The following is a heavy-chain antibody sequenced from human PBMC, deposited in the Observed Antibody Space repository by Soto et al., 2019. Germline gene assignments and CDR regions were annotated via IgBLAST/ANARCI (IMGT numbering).Heavy chain of an antibody. Sequence: QVQLVQSGDEVKKPGASVKVSCKASGYLFVNYGIAWVRQAPRQGLEWMGWISPYTGNTHSASKVQGRLTMTTDTYTSTAYMDLRSLTSDDTAVYYCVMVDNYVTPTPQDVWGQGPTVTFSS. D-gene: IGHD3-16*01. J-gene: IGHJ6*02. CDR2: ISPYTGNT. CDR1: GYLFVNYG. V-gene: IGHV1-18*01. CDR3: VMVDNYVTPTPQDV.